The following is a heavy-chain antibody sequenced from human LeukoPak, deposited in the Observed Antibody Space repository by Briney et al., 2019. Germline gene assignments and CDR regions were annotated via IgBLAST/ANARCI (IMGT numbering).Heavy chain of an antibody. CDR2: ISTYTGNT. V-gene: IGHV1-18*01. CDR1: GYTFTIYG. J-gene: IGHJ4*02. CDR3: ARDRLDMATTIIFDY. D-gene: IGHD5-12*01. Sequence: ASVNVSSRASGYTFTIYGIAWVRQAPGQGREWMGGISTYTGNTDYAQKLQGRVTMTTDTSTSTAYMELRSLRSDDTAVYYCARDRLDMATTIIFDYWGQGTLVTVSS.